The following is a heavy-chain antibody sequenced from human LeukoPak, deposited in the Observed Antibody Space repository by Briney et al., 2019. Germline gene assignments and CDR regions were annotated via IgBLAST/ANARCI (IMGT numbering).Heavy chain of an antibody. Sequence: ASVKVSCKASGYTFTGYYMHWVRQAPGQGLEWMGWINPNSGGTNYAQKFQGRVTMTRDTSISTAYMELSRLRSDDTAVYYCAREVGATISVLDYWGQGTLVTVSS. V-gene: IGHV1-2*02. CDR2: INPNSGGT. J-gene: IGHJ4*02. CDR3: AREVGATISVLDY. CDR1: GYTFTGYY. D-gene: IGHD1-26*01.